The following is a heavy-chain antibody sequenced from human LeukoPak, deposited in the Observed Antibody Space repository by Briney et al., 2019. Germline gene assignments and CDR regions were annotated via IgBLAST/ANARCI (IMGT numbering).Heavy chain of an antibody. J-gene: IGHJ4*02. CDR3: AKDYGFWSGYCSLDY. CDR2: IRYDGSNK. CDR1: GFTFSSYG. Sequence: GGSLRLSCAASGFTFSSYGMHWVRQAPGKGLEWVAFIRYDGSNKYYADSVKGRFTISRDNSKNTLYLQMNGLRAEDTAVYYCAKDYGFWSGYCSLDYWGQGTLVTVSS. D-gene: IGHD3-3*01. V-gene: IGHV3-30*02.